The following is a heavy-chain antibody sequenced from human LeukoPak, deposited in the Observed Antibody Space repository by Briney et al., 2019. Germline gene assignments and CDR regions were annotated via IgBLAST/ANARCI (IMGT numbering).Heavy chain of an antibody. CDR1: GYTFTGYY. J-gene: IGHJ4*02. V-gene: IGHV1-2*06. D-gene: IGHD3-22*01. CDR3: ARDLQYYDSSGYPNYYFDY. CDR2: INPNSGGA. Sequence: ASVKVSCKASGYTFTGYYMHWVRQAPGQGLEWMGRINPNSGGANYAQKFQGRVTMTRDTSISTAYMELSRLRSDDTAVYYCARDLQYYDSSGYPNYYFDYWGQGTLVTVSS.